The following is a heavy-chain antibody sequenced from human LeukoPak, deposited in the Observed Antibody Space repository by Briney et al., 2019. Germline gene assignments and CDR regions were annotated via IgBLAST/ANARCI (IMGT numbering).Heavy chain of an antibody. Sequence: GASVKVSCKAAGYSFISHAFTWLRQAPGQGLEWMGWITVKNGHTKYAQEFQDRVTMTADTSSNTAYMELRSLRSDDTAVYFCVKGHCLTNSCYDILTYFDSWGQGTLITVSS. CDR3: VKGHCLTNSCYDILTYFDS. CDR2: ITVKNGHT. J-gene: IGHJ4*02. D-gene: IGHD2-2*01. CDR1: GYSFISHA. V-gene: IGHV1-18*01.